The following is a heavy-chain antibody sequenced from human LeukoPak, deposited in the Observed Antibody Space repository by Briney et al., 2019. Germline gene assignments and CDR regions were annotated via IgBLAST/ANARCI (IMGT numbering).Heavy chain of an antibody. V-gene: IGHV3-49*04. Sequence: GGSLRLSCTASGFTFGDYAMSWVRQAPGKGLEWVGFIRSKAYGGTTEYAASVKGRFTISRDDSKNSLYLQMNSLKTEDTAVYYCARHYFRDWGQGTLVTVSS. CDR2: IRSKAYGGTT. CDR3: ARHYFRD. CDR1: GFTFGDYA. D-gene: IGHD3-9*01. J-gene: IGHJ1*01.